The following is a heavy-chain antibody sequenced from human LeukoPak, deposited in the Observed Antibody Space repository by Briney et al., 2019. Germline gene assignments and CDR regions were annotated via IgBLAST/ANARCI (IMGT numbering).Heavy chain of an antibody. D-gene: IGHD3-16*01. CDR2: FYYSGST. Sequence: SETLSLTCSVSGGSISSYYWSWIRQPSGKGLEWIGDFYYSGSTNYNPSLKSRVTISVDTSKNQFSLKLSSVTAADTAVYYCARDLGFGYVDYWGQGTLVTVSS. CDR3: ARDLGFGYVDY. J-gene: IGHJ4*02. CDR1: GGSISSYY. V-gene: IGHV4-59*01.